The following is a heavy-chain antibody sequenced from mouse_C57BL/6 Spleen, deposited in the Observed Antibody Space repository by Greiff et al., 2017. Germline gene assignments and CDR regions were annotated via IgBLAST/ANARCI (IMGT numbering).Heavy chain of an antibody. Sequence: QVQLKQPGAELVRPGSSVKLSCKASGYTFTSYWMHWVKQRPIQGLEWIGNIDPSDSETHYNQKFKDKATLTVDKSSSTAYMQLSSLTSEDSAVYYCARSNYYGSSYLAWFAYWGQGTLVTVSA. J-gene: IGHJ3*01. CDR2: IDPSDSET. D-gene: IGHD1-1*01. CDR1: GYTFTSYW. CDR3: ARSNYYGSSYLAWFAY. V-gene: IGHV1-52*01.